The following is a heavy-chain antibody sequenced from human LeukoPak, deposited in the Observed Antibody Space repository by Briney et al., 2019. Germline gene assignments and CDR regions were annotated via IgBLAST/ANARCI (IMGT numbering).Heavy chain of an antibody. CDR1: GFTFSSYE. D-gene: IGHD6-13*01. CDR2: ISSSGSTI. Sequence: PGGSLRLSCAASGFTFSSYEMNWVRQAPGKGLEWVSYISSSGSTIYYADSVKGRFTISRDNSKNTLYLQMNSLRAEDTAVYYCAKVYSSSWYRHFDYWGQGTLVTVSS. CDR3: AKVYSSSWYRHFDY. V-gene: IGHV3-48*03. J-gene: IGHJ4*02.